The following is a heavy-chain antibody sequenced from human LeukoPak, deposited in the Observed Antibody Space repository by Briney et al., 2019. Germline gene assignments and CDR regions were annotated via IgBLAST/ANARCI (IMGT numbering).Heavy chain of an antibody. CDR3: ASTFSGDYPLIDY. J-gene: IGHJ4*02. Sequence: ASVKVSCKASEYSFTGYFIHWVRQAPGQGLEWMGRINPKSGDTNYEPKFQARVTLTRDTSISTAYMEVSGLRSDDTAVYYCASTFSGDYPLIDYWGQGTLVTVSS. D-gene: IGHD1-26*01. V-gene: IGHV1-2*02. CDR2: INPKSGDT. CDR1: EYSFTGYF.